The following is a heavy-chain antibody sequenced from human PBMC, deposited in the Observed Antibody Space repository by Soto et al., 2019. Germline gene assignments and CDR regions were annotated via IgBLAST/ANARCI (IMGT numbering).Heavy chain of an antibody. CDR2: INPSGGYT. V-gene: IGHV1-46*03. D-gene: IGHD2-21*01. CDR1: GYRFTSYY. CDR3: SRGGGIVEASAPYDH. J-gene: IGHJ4*01. Sequence: SLKVSCKASGYRFTSYYMNWARQAPGQGLEWLGIINPSGGYTTYAQRFLGRVTMTSDTSTSTVHMELGSLTSEDTAVYYCSRGGGIVEASAPYDHWGQGTLVTVSS.